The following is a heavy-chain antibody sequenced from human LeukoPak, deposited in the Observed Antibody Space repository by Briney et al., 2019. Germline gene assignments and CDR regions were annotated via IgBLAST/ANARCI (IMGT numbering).Heavy chain of an antibody. Sequence: SVKVSCKASGYTLTGYYMHWVRQAPGQGLEWMGWINPNSGGTNYAQKFQGRVTMTRDTSISTAYMELSRLRSDETAVYYCAREGSIFGVVIIPSKGDFDYWGQGTLVTVSS. V-gene: IGHV1-2*02. CDR1: GYTLTGYY. D-gene: IGHD3-3*01. J-gene: IGHJ4*02. CDR2: INPNSGGT. CDR3: AREGSIFGVVIIPSKGDFDY.